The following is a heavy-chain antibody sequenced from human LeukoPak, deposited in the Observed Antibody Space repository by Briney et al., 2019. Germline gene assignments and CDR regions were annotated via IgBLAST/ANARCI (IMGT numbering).Heavy chain of an antibody. Sequence: ASVTVSCKASGYTFTSYGISWVRQAPGQGLEWMGWISAYNGNTNYAQKLQGRVTMTTDTSTSTAYMELRSLRSDDTAGYYCALIAAAGYFDPWGQGTLVTVSS. J-gene: IGHJ5*02. CDR1: GYTFTSYG. CDR3: ALIAAAGYFDP. CDR2: ISAYNGNT. V-gene: IGHV1-18*04. D-gene: IGHD6-13*01.